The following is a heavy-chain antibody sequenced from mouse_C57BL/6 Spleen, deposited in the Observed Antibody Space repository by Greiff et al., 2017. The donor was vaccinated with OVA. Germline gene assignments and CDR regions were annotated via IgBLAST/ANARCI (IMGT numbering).Heavy chain of an antibody. J-gene: IGHJ4*01. CDR2: INPDSSTI. CDR1: GIAFSRYW. Sequence: EVQVVESGGGLVQPGGSLKLSCAASGIAFSRYWMSWVRRAPGQGLEWIGEINPDSSTINYAPSLKDKFIISRDNAKNTLYLQMSKVRSEDTALYYCARRLYAMGYWGQGTSVTVSS. CDR3: ARRLYAMGY. V-gene: IGHV4-1*01.